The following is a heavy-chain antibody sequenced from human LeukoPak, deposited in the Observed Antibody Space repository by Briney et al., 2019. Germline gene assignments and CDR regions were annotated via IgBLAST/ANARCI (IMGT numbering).Heavy chain of an antibody. V-gene: IGHV4-61*02. CDR1: GGSISSSSYY. CDR2: IYTSGST. D-gene: IGHD1-26*01. CDR3: ASGSYVFDY. J-gene: IGHJ4*02. Sequence: SETLSLTCTVSGGSISSSSYYWGWIRQPPGKGLEWIGRIYTSGSTNYNPSLKGRVTISVDTSKNQFSLKLSSVTAADTAVYYCASGSYVFDYWGQGTLVTVSS.